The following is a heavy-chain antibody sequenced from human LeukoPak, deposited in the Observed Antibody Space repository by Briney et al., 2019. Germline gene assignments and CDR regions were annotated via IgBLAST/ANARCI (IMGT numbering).Heavy chain of an antibody. CDR3: ARHQVDYGDYVNAFDI. CDR2: IYYSGST. V-gene: IGHV4-59*08. Sequence: SETLSLTCTVSGGSLSSYYWSWIRQPPGKGLEWIGYIYYSGSTNYNPSLKSRVTISVYTSKNQFSLKLSSVTAADTAVYYCARHQVDYGDYVNAFDIWGQGTMVTVSS. J-gene: IGHJ3*02. D-gene: IGHD4-17*01. CDR1: GGSLSSYY.